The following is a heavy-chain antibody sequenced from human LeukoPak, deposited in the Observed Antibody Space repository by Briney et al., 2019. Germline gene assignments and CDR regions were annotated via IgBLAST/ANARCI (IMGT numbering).Heavy chain of an antibody. V-gene: IGHV3-23*01. D-gene: IGHD3-10*01. CDR3: AKDAFDSGTYSPYFHY. Sequence: GGSLRLSCAASGFTFSASVMHWVRQAPGKGLEWVSTISGSGTTTYYPDSVKGRFTISRDTSKDTLYLQMNSLRVEDTAIYYCAKDAFDSGTYSPYFHYWGQGTLVTVPS. CDR1: GFTFSASV. CDR2: ISGSGTTT. J-gene: IGHJ4*02.